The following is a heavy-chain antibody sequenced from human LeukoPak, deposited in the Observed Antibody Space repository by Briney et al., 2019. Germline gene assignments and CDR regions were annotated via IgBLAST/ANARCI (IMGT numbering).Heavy chain of an antibody. CDR3: TTTYYYGSGSYYLFDY. CDR1: GFTFSNAW. Sequence: GGSLRLSCAASGFTFSNAWMSWVRQAPGKGLEWVGRIKSKTDGGTTDYAAPVKGRFTISRGDSKNTLYLQMNSLKTEDTAVYYCTTTYYYGSGSYYLFDYWGQGTLVTVSS. J-gene: IGHJ4*02. V-gene: IGHV3-15*01. CDR2: IKSKTDGGTT. D-gene: IGHD3-10*01.